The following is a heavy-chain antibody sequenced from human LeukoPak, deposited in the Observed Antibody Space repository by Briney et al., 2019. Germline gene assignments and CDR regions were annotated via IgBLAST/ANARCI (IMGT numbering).Heavy chain of an antibody. CDR3: ARGANSGYGGGDY. D-gene: IGHD5-12*01. V-gene: IGHV3-21*01. J-gene: IGHJ4*02. CDR1: GFTFSSYS. CDR2: ISSSSSYI. Sequence: GGSLRLSCAASGFTFSSYSMNWVRQAPGKGLEWVSSISSSSSYIYYADSVKGRFTISRDNAKNLLYLQMNSLRAEDTAVYYCARGANSGYGGGDYWGQGTLVTVSS.